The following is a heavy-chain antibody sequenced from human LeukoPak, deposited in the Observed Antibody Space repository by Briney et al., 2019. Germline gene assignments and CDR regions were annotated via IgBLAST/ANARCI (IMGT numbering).Heavy chain of an antibody. J-gene: IGHJ4*02. D-gene: IGHD2-2*01. Sequence: SETLSLTCSVSGGSVSSANYYWSWVRQPPGKGLEWIGYIYYSGSTTYNPSLKSRVTISVDTSKNQFSLKLTSVTAADTAVYYCARENCSSTCCSYYFDYWGQGTLVTVSS. V-gene: IGHV4-61*01. CDR1: GGSVSSANYY. CDR3: ARENCSSTCCSYYFDY. CDR2: IYYSGST.